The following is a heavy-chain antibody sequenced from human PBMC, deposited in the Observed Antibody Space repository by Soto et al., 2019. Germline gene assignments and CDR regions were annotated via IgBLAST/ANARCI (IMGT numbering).Heavy chain of an antibody. D-gene: IGHD5-12*01. V-gene: IGHV3-23*01. CDR1: GFTFSSYS. CDR2: INNRGDTT. CDR3: AKNTWDPVDVFDY. J-gene: IGHJ4*02. Sequence: HPGGSLRLSCAASGFTFSSYSMSWVRQAPGKGLVWVSSINNRGDTTYSADSVKGRFTISRDNSKNTLYLQMNSLRAEDTAIYYCAKNTWDPVDVFDYWGQGILVTVSS.